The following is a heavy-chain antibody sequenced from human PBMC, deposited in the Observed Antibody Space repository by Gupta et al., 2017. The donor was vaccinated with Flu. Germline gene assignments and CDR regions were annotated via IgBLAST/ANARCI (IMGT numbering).Heavy chain of an antibody. CDR1: GFTFSSYS. Sequence: EVQLVESGGGLVKPGGSLRLSCAASGFTFSSYSMNWVRQAPGKGLEWVSSISSSSSYIYYADSVKGRFTISRDNAKNSLYLQMNSLRAEDTAVYYCARDHPTASQYGMDVWGQGTTVTVSS. CDR2: ISSSSSYI. CDR3: ARDHPTASQYGMDV. V-gene: IGHV3-21*01. J-gene: IGHJ6*02.